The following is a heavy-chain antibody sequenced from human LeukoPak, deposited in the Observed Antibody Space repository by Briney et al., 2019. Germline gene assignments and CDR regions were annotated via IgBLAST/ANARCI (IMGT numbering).Heavy chain of an antibody. V-gene: IGHV4-34*01. CDR1: GGSFSGYY. J-gene: IGHJ5*02. CDR3: AIVLRAGWFDP. CDR2: INHSGST. D-gene: IGHD3-10*01. Sequence: PSETLSLTCAVYGGSFSGYYWSWIRQPPGKGLEWIGEINHSGSTNYSPSLKSRVTISVDTSKNQFSLKLSSVTAADTAVYYCAIVLRAGWFDPWGQGTLVTVSS.